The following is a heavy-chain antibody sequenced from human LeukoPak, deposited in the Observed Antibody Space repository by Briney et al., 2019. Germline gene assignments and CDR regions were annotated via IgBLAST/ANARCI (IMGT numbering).Heavy chain of an antibody. CDR2: ISKSGTYI. CDR3: ASGVLGYSSGWVDY. V-gene: IGHV3-21*01. CDR1: GFTFRDYT. J-gene: IGHJ4*02. Sequence: PGGSLRLSCAASGFTFRDYTMNWVRQAPGKGLEWVSAISKSGTYIKYADSVKGRFTVSRDNAKNSLFLQMNSLRVEDTAVYYCASGVLGYSSGWVDYWGQGTLVTVSS. D-gene: IGHD6-19*01.